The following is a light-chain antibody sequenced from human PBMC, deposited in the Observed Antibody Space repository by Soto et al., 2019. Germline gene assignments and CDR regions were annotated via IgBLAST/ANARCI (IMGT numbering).Light chain of an antibody. CDR3: SSYTTSAPYV. J-gene: IGLJ1*01. CDR1: TTDVGSYNL. V-gene: IGLV2-14*02. CDR2: EGT. Sequence: QSALTQPASVSGSPGQSLTISCTGTTTDVGSYNLVSWYQHHPGKAPKLIIYEGTKRPSGVSYRFSGSKSGTSASLTISGLQAEDEADYYCSSYTTSAPYVFGIGTKLTVL.